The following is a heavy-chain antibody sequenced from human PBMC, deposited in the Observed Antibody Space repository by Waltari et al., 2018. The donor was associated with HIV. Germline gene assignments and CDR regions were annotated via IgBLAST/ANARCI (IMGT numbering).Heavy chain of an antibody. CDR1: VLTFSSYA. D-gene: IGHD3-10*01. V-gene: IGHV3-30*04. CDR3: ARDPRGSGIGIRKYGMDV. Sequence: QVQLVESGGGGVQPGGSLRLSGAASVLTFSSYAMNGVRQAPGKGLEWVAVISYDGSNKYYADSVKGRFTISRDNSKNTLYLQMNSLRAEDTAVYYCARDPRGSGIGIRKYGMDVWGQGTTVTVSS. J-gene: IGHJ6*02. CDR2: ISYDGSNK.